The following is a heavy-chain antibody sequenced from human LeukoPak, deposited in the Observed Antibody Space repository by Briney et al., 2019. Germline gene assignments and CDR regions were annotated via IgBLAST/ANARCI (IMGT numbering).Heavy chain of an antibody. CDR3: ARDSLVRGVRWFDP. CDR1: DGSITSYY. D-gene: IGHD3-10*01. Sequence: SETLSLTCTVSDGSITSYYWSWIRQPAGKGLEWIGRIYSSGSTNYNPSLKSRVTMSVDTSKNQFSLKLTSVTAADTAVYYCARDSLVRGVRWFDPCGQGTLVTVSS. V-gene: IGHV4-4*07. CDR2: IYSSGST. J-gene: IGHJ5*02.